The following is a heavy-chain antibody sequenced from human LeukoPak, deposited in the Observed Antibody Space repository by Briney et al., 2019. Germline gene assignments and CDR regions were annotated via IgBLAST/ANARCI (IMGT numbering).Heavy chain of an antibody. V-gene: IGHV4-39*01. CDR1: GGSISSSDNY. Sequence: RSETLSLTCTVSGGSISSSDNYWGWIRQPPGKGLEWIGSIYYSGSTFYKPSLKSRVTISLDTSRNEFSLRLNSVTAADTAVYYCARGEGTSGAAQYFDYWGQGALVTVSS. J-gene: IGHJ4*02. CDR2: IYYSGST. CDR3: ARGEGTSGAAQYFDY. D-gene: IGHD6-6*01.